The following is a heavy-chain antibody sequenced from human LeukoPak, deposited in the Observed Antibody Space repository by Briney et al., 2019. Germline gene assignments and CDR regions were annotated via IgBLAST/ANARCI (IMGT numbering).Heavy chain of an antibody. J-gene: IGHJ6*02. CDR2: ISGSGGST. V-gene: IGHV3-23*01. Sequence: PGGSLRLSCAASGFTFSSYAMSWVRQAPGRGLEWVSAISGSGGSTYYADSVKGRFTISRDNSKNTLYLQMNSLRAEDTAVYYCAKDPSSRYYGMDVWGQGTTVTVSS. CDR1: GFTFSSYA. CDR3: AKDPSSRYYGMDV.